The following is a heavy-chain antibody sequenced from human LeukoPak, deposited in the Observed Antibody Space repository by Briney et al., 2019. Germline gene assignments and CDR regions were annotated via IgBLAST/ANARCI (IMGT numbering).Heavy chain of an antibody. Sequence: GGSLRLSCAASGFTFSSYAMSWVRQAPGKGLEWVSAISGSGGSTYYADSVKGRFTISRDNAKNTLHLQMNSLRAEDTAVYYCASALITMVRGVFDYWGQGTLVTVSS. D-gene: IGHD3-10*01. CDR2: ISGSGGST. J-gene: IGHJ4*02. CDR3: ASALITMVRGVFDY. CDR1: GFTFSSYA. V-gene: IGHV3-23*01.